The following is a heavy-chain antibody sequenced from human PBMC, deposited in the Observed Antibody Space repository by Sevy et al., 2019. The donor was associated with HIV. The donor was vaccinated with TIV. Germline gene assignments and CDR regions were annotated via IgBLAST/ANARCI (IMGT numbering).Heavy chain of an antibody. V-gene: IGHV3-21*01. CDR3: ARGVRTYDAFDL. Sequence: GGSLRLSCAASGFTFSDYNMNWVRQAPGKGLEWVSYISGLSNYIYYVDSVKGRFSISRDNAKNSLFLQMNSLRAEDTALYYCARGVRTYDAFDLWGQGTMVTVSS. D-gene: IGHD6-6*01. CDR2: ISGLSNYI. J-gene: IGHJ3*01. CDR1: GFTFSDYN.